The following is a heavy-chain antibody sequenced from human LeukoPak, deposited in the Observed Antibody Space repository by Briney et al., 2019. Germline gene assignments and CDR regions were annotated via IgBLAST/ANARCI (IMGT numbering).Heavy chain of an antibody. CDR3: ARDQIWLGEFPDASDI. D-gene: IGHD3-10*01. CDR2: ITSSGSYI. CDR1: GFIFSSYS. J-gene: IGHJ3*02. V-gene: IGHV3-21*01. Sequence: GGSLRLSCAASGFIFSSYSMNWVRQSPGKGLEWVSFITSSGSYIYYADSVKGRFTVSRDNAKDSLYLQMNSLRAEDTAVYYCARDQIWLGEFPDASDIWGQGTMVTVSS.